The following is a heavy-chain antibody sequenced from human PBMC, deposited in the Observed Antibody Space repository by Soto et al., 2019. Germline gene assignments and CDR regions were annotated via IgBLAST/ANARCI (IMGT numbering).Heavy chain of an antibody. CDR1: GFTFSNAW. CDR2: IKSKTDGGTT. Sequence: GGSLRLSCAASGFTFSNAWMSWVRQAPGKGLEWVGRIKSKTDGGTTDYAAPVKGRFTISRDDSKNTLYLQMNSLKTEDTAVYYCTTDFYRGFLEWLLDYWGQGTLVTVSS. J-gene: IGHJ4*02. V-gene: IGHV3-15*01. CDR3: TTDFYRGFLEWLLDY. D-gene: IGHD3-3*01.